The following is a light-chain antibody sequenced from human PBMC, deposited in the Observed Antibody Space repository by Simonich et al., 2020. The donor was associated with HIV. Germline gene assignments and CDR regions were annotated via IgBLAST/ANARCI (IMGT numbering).Light chain of an antibody. Sequence: IQMPQSPSSLSASVGERVTITCRASQSISSALAWYQQKPGKAPKLLIYKASSLESGVPSRFSGSGSWTEFTLTISSLQPDDFATYYCQQYNNYSPTFGQGTKVEIK. CDR3: QQYNNYSPT. V-gene: IGKV1-5*03. J-gene: IGKJ1*01. CDR1: QSISSA. CDR2: KAS.